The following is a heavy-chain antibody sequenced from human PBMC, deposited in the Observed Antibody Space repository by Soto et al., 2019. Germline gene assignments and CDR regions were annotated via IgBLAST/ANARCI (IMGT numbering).Heavy chain of an antibody. D-gene: IGHD3-16*02. CDR1: GGSISSYY. J-gene: IGHJ4*02. CDR3: ARLNYDYVWGSYRQDFDY. Sequence: PSETLSLTCTVSGGSISSYYWSWIRQPPGKGLEWIGYIYYSGSTNYNPSLKSRVTISVDTSKNQFSLKLSSVTAADTAVYYCARLNYDYVWGSYRQDFDYWGQGTLVTVSS. V-gene: IGHV4-59*01. CDR2: IYYSGST.